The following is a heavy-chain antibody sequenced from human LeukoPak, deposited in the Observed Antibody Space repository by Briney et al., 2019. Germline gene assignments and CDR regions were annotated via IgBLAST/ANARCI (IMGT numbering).Heavy chain of an antibody. J-gene: IGHJ4*02. D-gene: IGHD6-19*01. Sequence: GGSLRLSCAASEFSVGSNYMSWVRQAPGKGLEWVSVIYSGGSTYYADSVKGRFTISRDNSKNTLYLQMNSLRAEDTAVYYCARGGISVAGTVHYWGQGALVTVSS. CDR2: IYSGGST. CDR3: ARGGISVAGTVHY. CDR1: EFSVGSNY. V-gene: IGHV3-66*01.